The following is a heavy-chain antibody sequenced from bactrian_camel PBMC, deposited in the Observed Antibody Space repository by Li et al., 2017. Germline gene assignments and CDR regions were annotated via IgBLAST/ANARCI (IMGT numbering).Heavy chain of an antibody. CDR1: GFAFSRNA. CDR3: ATDQRGWYQFGY. CDR2: INSGGGTT. Sequence: VQLVESGGGLVQPGGSLRLSCAASGFAFSRNAMSWVRQAPGKGLEWVSTINSGGGTTYYADSVKGRFTISRDNAKNTVYLQMNSLKSEDTALYYCATDQRGWYQFGYWGQGTQVTVS. J-gene: IGHJ6*01. V-gene: IGHV3S40*01. D-gene: IGHD5*01.